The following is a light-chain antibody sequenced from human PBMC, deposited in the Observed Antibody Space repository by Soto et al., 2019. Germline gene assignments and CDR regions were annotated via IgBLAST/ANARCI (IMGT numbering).Light chain of an antibody. CDR1: QDIGND. J-gene: IGKJ4*02. CDR2: AAS. CDR3: LQDYNFPLT. V-gene: IGKV1-6*01. Sequence: AIQMTQSPSSVSASLGDRVTLTCRASQDIGNDLAWYQQRPGQAPKLLIYAASSLQSGLPSRFSGGGSGTEFTLTINNLQPGDIATYYCLQDYNFPLTFGGGTKVEIK.